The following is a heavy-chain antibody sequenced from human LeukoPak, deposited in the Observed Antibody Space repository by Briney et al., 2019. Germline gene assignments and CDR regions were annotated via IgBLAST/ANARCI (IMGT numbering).Heavy chain of an antibody. Sequence: SETLSLTCAVYGGSFSGYYWSWIRQPPGKGLEWIGEINHSGSTNYNPSLKSRVTISVDTSKNQFSLKLSSVTAADTAVYYCARAGYCSGGSCWDYYYMDVWGKGTTVTVPS. D-gene: IGHD2-15*01. V-gene: IGHV4-34*01. CDR3: ARAGYCSGGSCWDYYYMDV. CDR1: GGSFSGYY. CDR2: INHSGST. J-gene: IGHJ6*03.